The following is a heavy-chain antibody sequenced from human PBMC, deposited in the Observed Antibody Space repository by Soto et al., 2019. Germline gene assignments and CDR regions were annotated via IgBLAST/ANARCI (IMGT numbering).Heavy chain of an antibody. CDR2: IYYSGST. D-gene: IGHD6-6*01. J-gene: IGHJ4*02. Sequence: SETLSLTCTVSGGSISSSSYYWGWIRQPPGKGLEWIGSIYYSGSTYYNPSLKSRVTISVDTSKNQFSLKLSSVTAADTAVYYCARAYTYIAARTFDYWGQGTLVTVSS. CDR1: GGSISSSSYY. V-gene: IGHV4-39*01. CDR3: ARAYTYIAARTFDY.